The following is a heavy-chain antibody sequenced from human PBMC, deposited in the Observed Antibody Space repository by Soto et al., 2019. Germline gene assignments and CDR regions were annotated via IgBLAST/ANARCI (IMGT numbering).Heavy chain of an antibody. CDR1: GGPIVSSSYY. Sequence: SGPQSVPNTVAGGPIVSSSYYRGWIRQHQGKGLESIGSIYYSGSTYYNPSLKSRVSISVDTSKNQFSLKLSSVTAADTALYYSTTPRWYAYCFDICGQRTLV. V-gene: IGHV4-39*07. D-gene: IGHD6-13*01. CDR3: TTPRWYAYCFDI. J-gene: IGHJ5*02. CDR2: IYYSGST.